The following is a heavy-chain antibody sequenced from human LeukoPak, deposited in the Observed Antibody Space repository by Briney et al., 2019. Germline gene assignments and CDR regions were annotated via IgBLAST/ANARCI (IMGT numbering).Heavy chain of an antibody. J-gene: IGHJ6*03. V-gene: IGHV4-4*07. CDR2: IYTSGST. CDR1: GGSIGTSSYY. D-gene: IGHD3-10*01. CDR3: ASAEFSYYYYMDV. Sequence: SETLSLTCTASGGSIGTSSYYWSWIRQPAGKGLEWIGRIYTSGSTNYNPSLKSRVTMSVDTSKNQFSLKLSSVTAADTAVYYCASAEFSYYYYMDVWGKGTTVTVSS.